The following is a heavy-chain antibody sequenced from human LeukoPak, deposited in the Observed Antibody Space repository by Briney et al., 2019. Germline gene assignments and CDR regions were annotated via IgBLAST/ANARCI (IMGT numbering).Heavy chain of an antibody. J-gene: IGHJ5*02. CDR2: IYYSGST. D-gene: IGHD2-2*01. CDR1: GGSISSSSYY. V-gene: IGHV4-39*01. Sequence: SGTLSLTCTVSGGSISSSSYYWGWIRQPPGKGLEWIGSIYYSGSTYYNPSLKSRVTISVDTSKNQFSLKLSSVTAADTAVYYCARLLRPPHCSSTSCTGHTWFDPWGQGTLVTVSS. CDR3: ARLLRPPHCSSTSCTGHTWFDP.